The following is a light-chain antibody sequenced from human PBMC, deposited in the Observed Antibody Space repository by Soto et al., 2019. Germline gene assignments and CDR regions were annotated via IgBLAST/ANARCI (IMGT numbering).Light chain of an antibody. V-gene: IGKV3-11*01. Sequence: EIVLTQSPATLSSFPGDRVTLSCRASQYINTRLAWYQHRPGQAPRLLIYQSSIRAAGIPARFSASGTGTDFTLTSSYVQPEDFAVYYCHQRQSWPRTFGQGTKVDTK. CDR3: HQRQSWPRT. CDR2: QSS. CDR1: QYINTR. J-gene: IGKJ1*01.